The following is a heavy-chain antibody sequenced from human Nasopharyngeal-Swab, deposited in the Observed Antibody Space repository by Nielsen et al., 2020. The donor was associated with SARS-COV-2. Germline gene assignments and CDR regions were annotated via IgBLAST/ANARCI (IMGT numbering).Heavy chain of an antibody. CDR2: ISSSSSTI. CDR3: ARDNDFWSGYHPSADY. J-gene: IGHJ4*02. Sequence: GESLKISCAASGFTFSSYSMNWVRQAPGKGPEWVSYISSSSSTIYYADSVKGRFTISRDNAKNSLYLQMNSLRAEDTAVYYCARDNDFWSGYHPSADYWGQGTLVTVSS. V-gene: IGHV3-48*01. D-gene: IGHD3-3*01. CDR1: GFTFSSYS.